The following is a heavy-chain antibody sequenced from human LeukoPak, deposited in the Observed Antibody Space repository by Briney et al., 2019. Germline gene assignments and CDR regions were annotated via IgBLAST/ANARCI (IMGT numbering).Heavy chain of an antibody. D-gene: IGHD4/OR15-4a*01. Sequence: PGGSLRLSCAASGFTFNDHYIDWVRLAPGKGLEWVGRARDKSKSYSTEYAASVKGRFTISRDDSKNSVYLQMNSLKTEDTAVYYCARVGQGSAKDFDYWGQGTLVTVSS. CDR3: ARVGQGSAKDFDY. V-gene: IGHV3-72*01. CDR1: GFTFNDHY. CDR2: ARDKSKSYST. J-gene: IGHJ4*02.